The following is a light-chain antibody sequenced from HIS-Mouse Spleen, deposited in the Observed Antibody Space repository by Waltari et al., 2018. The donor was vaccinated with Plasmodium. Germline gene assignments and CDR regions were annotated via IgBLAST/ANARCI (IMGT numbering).Light chain of an antibody. V-gene: IGKV1-27*01. Sequence: DIQMTQSPSSLSASVGDRVTITCRASQGISNYLAWYQQKPGKVPKLLIYAASTLQSGVPSRFSGSGSGTYFTLTISSLQPEDVATYYCQKYNSALTFGPGTKVDIK. CDR1: QGISNY. J-gene: IGKJ3*01. CDR3: QKYNSALT. CDR2: AAS.